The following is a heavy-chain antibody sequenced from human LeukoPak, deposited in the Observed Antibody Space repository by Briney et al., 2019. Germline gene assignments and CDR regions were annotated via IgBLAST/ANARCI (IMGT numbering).Heavy chain of an antibody. CDR3: ARSTVTPLYFDY. V-gene: IGHV3-21*04. Sequence: GGSLRLSCAASGFTFSSYSMNWVRQAPGKGLEWVSSITSSSSYIYYADSVKGRFTISRDNSENTLYLQMNTLRAEDTAVYYCARSTVTPLYFDYWGQGTLVTVSS. J-gene: IGHJ4*02. CDR1: GFTFSSYS. CDR2: ITSSSSYI. D-gene: IGHD4-17*01.